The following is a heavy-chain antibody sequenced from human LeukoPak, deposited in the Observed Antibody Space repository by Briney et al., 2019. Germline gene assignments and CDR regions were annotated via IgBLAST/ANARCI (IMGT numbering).Heavy chain of an antibody. V-gene: IGHV3-23*01. CDR2: ISGHSDST. D-gene: IGHD4-17*01. CDR3: AKGPVTDYGMDV. CDR1: GFTFSSYA. J-gene: IGHJ6*02. Sequence: GGSLRLSCAASGFTFSSYAMSWVRQAPGQGPEWVSGISGHSDSTYHADSVKGRFTISRDNSKNTLYLQMNSLRAEDTAVYYCAKGPVTDYGMDVWGQGTTVTVSS.